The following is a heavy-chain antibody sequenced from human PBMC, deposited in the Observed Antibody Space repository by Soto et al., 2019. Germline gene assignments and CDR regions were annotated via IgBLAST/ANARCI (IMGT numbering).Heavy chain of an antibody. D-gene: IGHD4-17*01. CDR1: GGTFGSYA. CDR2: IIPIFGAA. Sequence: ASVKVSCKASGGTFGSYAISWVRQAPGQGLEWMGGIIPIFGAANYAQKFQGRVTITADESTSTAYMELSSLRSEDTAVYYCARGTTVVTPIDYWGQGTLVTVSS. J-gene: IGHJ4*02. V-gene: IGHV1-69*13. CDR3: ARGTTVVTPIDY.